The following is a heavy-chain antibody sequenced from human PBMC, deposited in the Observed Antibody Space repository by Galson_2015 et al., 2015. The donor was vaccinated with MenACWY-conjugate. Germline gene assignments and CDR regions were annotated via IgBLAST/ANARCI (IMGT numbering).Heavy chain of an antibody. V-gene: IGHV3-7*03. J-gene: IGHJ5*02. CDR2: IKQDGSDK. Sequence: SLRLSCAASGFTFSSHWMSWVRQAPGKGLEWVSNIKQDGSDKYYVDSVKGRFTISRDNAKNSLYLQMNSLRAEDTAIYYSARWANCSGGSYHRYDHSGQGTLGTVSS. CDR1: GFTFSSHW. CDR3: ARWANCSGGSYHRYDH. D-gene: IGHD2-15*01.